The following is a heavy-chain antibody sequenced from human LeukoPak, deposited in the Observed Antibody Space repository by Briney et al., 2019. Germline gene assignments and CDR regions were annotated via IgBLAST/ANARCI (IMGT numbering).Heavy chain of an antibody. CDR1: GYTFSTYW. D-gene: IGHD3-10*01. CDR2: INEDGSSR. V-gene: IGHV3-74*01. Sequence: PGGSLRLSCAASGYTFSTYWMHWDRQGPGKGLVWVSRINEDGSSRSYADSVRGRFTISRDNAKNTLYLQMNSLRAEDTAVYYCTRDIFGARDSWGQGTLVTVSS. CDR3: TRDIFGARDS. J-gene: IGHJ4*02.